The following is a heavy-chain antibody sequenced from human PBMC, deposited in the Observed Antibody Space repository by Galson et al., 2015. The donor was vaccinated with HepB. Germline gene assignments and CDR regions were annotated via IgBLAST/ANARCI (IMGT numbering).Heavy chain of an antibody. CDR2: IIPILGIA. Sequence: SVKVSCKASGGTFSSYAISWVRQAPGQGLEWMGRIIPILGIANYAQKFQGRVTITADKSTSTAYMELSSLRSEDTAVYYCARGEEEIRFLEWLSTVYGSDGMDVWGQGTTVTVSS. CDR3: ARGEEEIRFLEWLSTVYGSDGMDV. J-gene: IGHJ6*02. D-gene: IGHD3-3*01. V-gene: IGHV1-69*04. CDR1: GGTFSSYA.